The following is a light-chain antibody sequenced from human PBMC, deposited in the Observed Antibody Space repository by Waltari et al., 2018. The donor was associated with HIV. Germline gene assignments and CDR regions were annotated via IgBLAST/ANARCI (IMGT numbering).Light chain of an antibody. V-gene: IGKV4-1*01. CDR2: WAS. Sequence: DIVMTQSPDSLAVSLGARATVTCTSSRTVLYNRNYLAWYQQKPGQPPKVLIYWASTRAIGVPDRFSCSGSGTDFSLTISRVQADDVAIYYCQQYYTLRSTFGGGTKIEI. CDR3: QQYYTLRST. J-gene: IGKJ4*01. CDR1: RTVLYNRNY.